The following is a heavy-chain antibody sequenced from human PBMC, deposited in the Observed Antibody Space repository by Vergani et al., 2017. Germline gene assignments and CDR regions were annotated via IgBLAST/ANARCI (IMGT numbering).Heavy chain of an antibody. CDR2: ISCSGGST. V-gene: IGHV3-23*04. CDR3: AKSVEGFDAFDI. Sequence: VQLVESGGGVVQPGRSLRLSCAASGFTFSSYAMSWVRQAPGKGLEWVSAISCSGGSTYYADSVKGRFTISRDNSKNTRYLQMNSLRAEDTAVYYCAKSVEGFDAFDIWGQGTMVTVSS. J-gene: IGHJ3*02. CDR1: GFTFSSYA.